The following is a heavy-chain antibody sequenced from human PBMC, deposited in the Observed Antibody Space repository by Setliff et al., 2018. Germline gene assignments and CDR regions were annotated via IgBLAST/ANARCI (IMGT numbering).Heavy chain of an antibody. CDR1: GGSFSGYY. J-gene: IGHJ3*02. D-gene: IGHD5-12*01. V-gene: IGHV4-34*01. Sequence: SETLSLTCAVYGGSFSGYYWSWIRQPPGKGLEWIGEINHSGSTNYNPSLKSRVTISVDTSKNQFSLKLSSVTAADTAVYYCTRGPDGYTYQGAFDTWGQGTMVTVSS. CDR2: INHSGST. CDR3: TRGPDGYTYQGAFDT.